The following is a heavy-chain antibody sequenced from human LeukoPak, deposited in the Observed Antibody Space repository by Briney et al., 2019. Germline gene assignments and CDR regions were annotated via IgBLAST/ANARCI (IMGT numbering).Heavy chain of an antibody. CDR3: AKEGSGWYRGEYYFDY. V-gene: IGHV3-9*01. CDR2: INSNSINI. Sequence: QPGRSLRLSCEATGFTFDDYTMPCVRQTPGKGLEWVSGINSNSINIRYADSVKGRFTISRDNAKNSLYLQMNSLRTEDTAFYYCAKEGSGWYRGEYYFDYWGQGTLVTVSS. J-gene: IGHJ4*02. CDR1: GFTFDDYT. D-gene: IGHD6-19*01.